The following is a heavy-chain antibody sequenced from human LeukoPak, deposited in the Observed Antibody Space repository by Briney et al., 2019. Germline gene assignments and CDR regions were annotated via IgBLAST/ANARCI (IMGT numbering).Heavy chain of an antibody. D-gene: IGHD2-15*01. CDR1: GFSISSDDC. CDR2: ISNRGSP. V-gene: IGHV4-38-2*02. J-gene: IGHJ5*02. CDR3: VRDGGFYYTASPNSWFDP. Sequence: SETLSLTCIVSGFSISSDDCWGWIRPPPGKGLEWIGSISNRGSPYYNPSLKSRVTMSVDTPNNQFSLRLSPVTAADTAVYYCVRDGGFYYTASPNSWFDPWGQGTPVTVSS.